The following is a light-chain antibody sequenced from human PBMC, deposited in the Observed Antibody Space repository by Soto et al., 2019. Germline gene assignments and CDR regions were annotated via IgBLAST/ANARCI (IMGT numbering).Light chain of an antibody. CDR2: EVT. V-gene: IGLV2-14*01. J-gene: IGLJ2*01. CDR1: SSDVGAYNY. Sequence: QSVLTQPASVSGSLGQSITISCTGTSSDVGAYNYVSWYQQHPDKAPKLLIFEVTNRPSGVSGRFSGSKSGITASLSIYGLQPEDEADYYCTSYSSSSPVLFGGGTKLTVL. CDR3: TSYSSSSPVL.